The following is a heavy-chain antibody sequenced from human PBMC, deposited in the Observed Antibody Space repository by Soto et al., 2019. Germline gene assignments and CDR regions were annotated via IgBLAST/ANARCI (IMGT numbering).Heavy chain of an antibody. Sequence: ASVKVSCKASGYTFTSYGTSWVRQAPGQGLEWMGWISAYNGNTNYAQKLQGRVTMTTDTSTSTAYMELRSLTSDDAGVYFCARDFRTYSHGVDVWGQGTAVTVSS. CDR1: GYTFTSYG. D-gene: IGHD4-4*01. CDR3: ARDFRTYSHGVDV. V-gene: IGHV1-18*04. J-gene: IGHJ6*02. CDR2: ISAYNGNT.